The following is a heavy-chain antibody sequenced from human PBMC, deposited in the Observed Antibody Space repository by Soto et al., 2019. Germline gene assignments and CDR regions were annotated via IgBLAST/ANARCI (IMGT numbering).Heavy chain of an antibody. CDR3: AKDPHYFVVVTAISDAFDI. V-gene: IGHV3-23*01. CDR1: GCTFSSYA. D-gene: IGHD2-21*02. Sequence: GGTLRLSCAASGCTFSSYAMSWGWLAPAQGMGWVSAISGSGGSTYYADSVKGRFTISRDNSKNTLYLQMKSLRAEDTAVYYCAKDPHYFVVVTAISDAFDIWGQGTMVTV. J-gene: IGHJ3*02. CDR2: ISGSGGST.